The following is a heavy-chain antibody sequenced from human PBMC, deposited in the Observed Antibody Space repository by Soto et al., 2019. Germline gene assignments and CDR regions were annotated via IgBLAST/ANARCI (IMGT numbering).Heavy chain of an antibody. J-gene: IGHJ4*02. D-gene: IGHD3-22*01. V-gene: IGHV3-33*01. CDR1: GFIFSSYG. Sequence: QVQLVESGGGVVQPGRSLRLSCEGSGFIFSSYGMHWVRQARGKGLEWVAVIWYDGSNKYYADSVKGRFTISREDSKNTLYLQMNSLRAEGTAVYYCARDLGHFDRSGSYFDYWGQGTLVTVSS. CDR3: ARDLGHFDRSGSYFDY. CDR2: IWYDGSNK.